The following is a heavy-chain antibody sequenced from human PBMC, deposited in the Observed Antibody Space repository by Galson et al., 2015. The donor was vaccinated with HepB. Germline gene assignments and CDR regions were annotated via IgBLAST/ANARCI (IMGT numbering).Heavy chain of an antibody. CDR1: DGSFSGFY. CDR3: ARFHGISITGQFDY. J-gene: IGHJ4*02. Sequence: SETLSLTCAAYDGSFSGFYWSWVRQTPKKGLEWIGEIDHSGTAHYSPSLRSRVTISIDTSKNQFSLSLISVTAADTAVYFCARFHGISITGQFDYWGQGILVTVSS. D-gene: IGHD3-3*01. CDR2: IDHSGTA. V-gene: IGHV4-34*01.